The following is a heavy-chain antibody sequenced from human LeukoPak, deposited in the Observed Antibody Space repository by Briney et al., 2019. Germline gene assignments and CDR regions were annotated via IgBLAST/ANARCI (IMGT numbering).Heavy chain of an antibody. CDR1: GNTFTSYD. D-gene: IGHD2-2*01. CDR3: ARVRHCSSTSCRKKIYYYYGMDV. V-gene: IGHV1-8*01. J-gene: IGHJ6*02. Sequence: ASVKVSCKASGNTFTSYDINWVRQATGQGLEWMGWMNPNSGNTGYAQKFQGRVTMTRNTSISTAYMELSSLRSEDTAVYYCARVRHCSSTSCRKKIYYYYGMDVWGQGTTVTVSS. CDR2: MNPNSGNT.